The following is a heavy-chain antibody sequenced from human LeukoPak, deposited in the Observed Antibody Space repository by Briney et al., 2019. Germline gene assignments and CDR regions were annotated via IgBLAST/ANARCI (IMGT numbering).Heavy chain of an antibody. D-gene: IGHD3-10*01. V-gene: IGHV1-24*01. CDR2: FDPEDGET. CDR1: GYTLTDLS. CDR3: AREMAVPIVVPDSFDI. J-gene: IGHJ3*02. Sequence: GASVKVSCKVSGYTLTDLSMHWVRQAPGKGLEWMGGFDPEDGETIYAQKFQGRVTMTEDTSTDTAYMELSSLRSEDTAVYYCAREMAVPIVVPDSFDIWGQGTMVTVSS.